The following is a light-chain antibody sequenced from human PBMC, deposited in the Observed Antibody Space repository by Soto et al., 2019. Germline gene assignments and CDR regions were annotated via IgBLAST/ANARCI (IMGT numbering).Light chain of an antibody. J-gene: IGLJ1*01. V-gene: IGLV1-44*01. CDR3: AAWDDSLNGFYV. CDR1: SSNIGSNS. CDR2: YSD. Sequence: QSVLTQPPSASGTPGQRVTISCSGSSSNIGSNSVNWYQQLPGTAPKLLIYYSDQRPSGVPDRFSGSKSDTSASLAISGLQSEDEADYYCAAWDDSLNGFYVFGTGTKSPS.